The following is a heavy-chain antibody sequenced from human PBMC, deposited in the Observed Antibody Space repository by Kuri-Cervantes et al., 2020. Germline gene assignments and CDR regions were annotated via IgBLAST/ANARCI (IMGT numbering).Heavy chain of an antibody. CDR2: IYTSGST. CDR1: GGSISSYY. CDR3: ARDHYSNYVWGMNLFDP. V-gene: IGHV4-4*07. Sequence: SETLSLTCTVSGGSISSYYWSWIRQTAGKGLEWIGRIYTSGSTNYNPSLKSRVTMSVDTSKNQFSLKLSSVTAADTAVYYCARDHYSNYVWGMNLFDPWGQGTLVTVSS. J-gene: IGHJ5*02. D-gene: IGHD4-11*01.